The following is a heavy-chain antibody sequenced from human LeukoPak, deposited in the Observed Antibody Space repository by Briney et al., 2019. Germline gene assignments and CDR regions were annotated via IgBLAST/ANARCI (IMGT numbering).Heavy chain of an antibody. CDR3: AKDGSGFGELKSWYFDL. CDR2: ISGSGGST. D-gene: IGHD3-10*01. J-gene: IGHJ2*01. Sequence: GGSLRLSCAVSGFTFSSYAMSWVRQAPGKGLEWVSAISGSGGSTYYADSVKGRFTISRDNSRNTLYLQMNSLRAEDTAVYYCAKDGSGFGELKSWYFDLWGRGTLVTVSS. V-gene: IGHV3-23*01. CDR1: GFTFSSYA.